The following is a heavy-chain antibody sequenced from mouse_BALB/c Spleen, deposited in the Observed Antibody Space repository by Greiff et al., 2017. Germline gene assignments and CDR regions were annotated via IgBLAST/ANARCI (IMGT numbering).Heavy chain of an antibody. CDR1: GYSITSDYA. CDR3: ASSGGREGFAY. V-gene: IGHV3-2*02. Sequence: EVQLVESGPGLVKPSQSLSLTCTVTGYSITSDYAWNWIRQFPGNKLEWMGYISYSGSTSYNPSLKSRISITRDTSKNQFFLQLNSVTTEDTATYYCASSGGREGFAYWGQGTLVTVSA. J-gene: IGHJ3*01. CDR2: ISYSGST. D-gene: IGHD3-3*01.